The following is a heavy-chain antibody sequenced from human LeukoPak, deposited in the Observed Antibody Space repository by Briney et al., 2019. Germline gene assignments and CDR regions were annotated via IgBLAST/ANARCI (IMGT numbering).Heavy chain of an antibody. Sequence: GGSLRLSCEVSGITFNTYAMSWFRHAPGRGLNWVSGISGGGNTTYYTDSVKGRFAIYRDNSRNTLYLQMNSLRAEDTAVYFCAKGWATVPNDYWGQGTLVTVSS. V-gene: IGHV3-23*01. CDR3: AKGWATVPNDY. J-gene: IGHJ4*02. D-gene: IGHD4-17*01. CDR1: GITFNTYA. CDR2: ISGGGNTT.